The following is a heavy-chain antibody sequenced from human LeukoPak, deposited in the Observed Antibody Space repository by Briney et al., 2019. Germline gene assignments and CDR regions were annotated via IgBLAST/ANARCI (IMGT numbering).Heavy chain of an antibody. CDR3: ASPSRGGWSHPQDY. V-gene: IGHV3-30*01. CDR2: MSNDGSNK. J-gene: IGHJ4*02. CDR1: GFTFSSYT. D-gene: IGHD6-19*01. Sequence: GGSLRLSCAASGFTFSSYTVHWVRQAPGKGLDWVAVMSNDGSNKYYADSVKGRFTISRDNSKNTLYLQMNSLRAEDTAVCYCASPSRGGWSHPQDYWGQGTLVTVSS.